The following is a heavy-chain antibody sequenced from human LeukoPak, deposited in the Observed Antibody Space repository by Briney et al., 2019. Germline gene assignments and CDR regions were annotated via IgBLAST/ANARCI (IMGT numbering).Heavy chain of an antibody. CDR1: GGSFSGYY. CDR2: INHSGST. V-gene: IGHV4-34*01. CDR3: ARIVVVAATPPYSYGMDV. D-gene: IGHD2-15*01. Sequence: SETLSLTCAVYGGSFSGYYWSWIRQPPGKGLEWIGEINHSGSTNYNPSLKSRVTISVDTSKNQFSLKLSSVTAADAAVYYCARIVVVAATPPYSYGMDVWGQGTTATVSS. J-gene: IGHJ6*02.